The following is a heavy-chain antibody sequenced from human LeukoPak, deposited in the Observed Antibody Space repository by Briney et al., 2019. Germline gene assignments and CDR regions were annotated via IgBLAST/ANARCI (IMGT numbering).Heavy chain of an antibody. J-gene: IGHJ6*02. Sequence: SETLSLTCAVYGGSFSGYYWGWIRQPPGKGLEWIGEINHSGSTNYNPSLKSRVTISVDTSKNQFSLKLSSVTAADTAVYYCARVRSMGYYYYYYGMDVWGQGTTVTVSS. CDR1: GGSFSGYY. CDR2: INHSGST. V-gene: IGHV4-34*01. CDR3: ARVRSMGYYYYYYGMDV. D-gene: IGHD6-6*01.